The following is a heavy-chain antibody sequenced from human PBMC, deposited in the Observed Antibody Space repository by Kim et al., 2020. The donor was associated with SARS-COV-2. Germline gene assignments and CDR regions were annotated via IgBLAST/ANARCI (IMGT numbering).Heavy chain of an antibody. Sequence: NPSLKKRVTISVDTSKNQFSLKLSSVTAADTAVYYCARPIFTAMDDAFDIWGQGTMVTVSS. V-gene: IGHV4-39*01. D-gene: IGHD5-18*01. J-gene: IGHJ3*02. CDR3: ARPIFTAMDDAFDI.